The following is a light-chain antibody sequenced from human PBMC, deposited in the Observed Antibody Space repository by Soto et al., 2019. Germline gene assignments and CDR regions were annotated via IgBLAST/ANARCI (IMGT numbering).Light chain of an antibody. J-gene: IGKJ5*01. CDR2: GAS. Sequence: EIVLTPSPGTLSLSPVERATLSCRASQSVSSSYLAWYQQKPGQPPRLLIYGASSRATGIPDRFSGSGSGTDFTLTISRLEPEDFAVFYCQHYDSLPITFGQGTRLEI. CDR1: QSVSSSY. CDR3: QHYDSLPIT. V-gene: IGKV3-20*01.